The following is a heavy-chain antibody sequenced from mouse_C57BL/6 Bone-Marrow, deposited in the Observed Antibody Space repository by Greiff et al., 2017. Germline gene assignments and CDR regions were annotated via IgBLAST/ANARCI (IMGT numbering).Heavy chain of an antibody. Sequence: EVQRVESGGGLVKPGGSLKLSCAASGFTFSSYAMSWVRQTPEKRLEWVATISAGGSYTYYPDNVKGRFTLSRDNAKNNLYLQMSHLKSEDTAMYYCARDGGITNFDDWGQGTTLTVSS. CDR3: ARDGGITNFDD. V-gene: IGHV5-4*01. CDR1: GFTFSSYA. CDR2: ISAGGSYT. D-gene: IGHD2-4*01. J-gene: IGHJ2*01.